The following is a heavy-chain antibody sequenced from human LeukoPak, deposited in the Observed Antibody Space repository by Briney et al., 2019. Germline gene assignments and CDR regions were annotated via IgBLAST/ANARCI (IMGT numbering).Heavy chain of an antibody. J-gene: IGHJ4*02. V-gene: IGHV4-34*01. CDR1: GGSFSGYY. CDR2: INHSGST. D-gene: IGHD3-10*01. CDR3: ARGRYYGSGRTFPY. Sequence: SETLSLTCAVYGGSFSGYYWSWIRQPPGKGLEWIGEINHSGSTNYNPSLKSRVTISVDTSKNQFSLKLSSVTAADTAVYYCARGRYYGSGRTFPYWGQGTLVTVSS.